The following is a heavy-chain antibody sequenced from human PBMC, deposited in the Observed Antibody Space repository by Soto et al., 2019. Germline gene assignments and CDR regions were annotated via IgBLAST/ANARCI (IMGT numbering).Heavy chain of an antibody. CDR1: GGIFTNNA. CDR3: ANEGHNDGYNFSQGMGV. V-gene: IGHV1-69*01. Sequence: QVQLVQSGAEVKRPGSSVKVSCKGSGGIFTNNAITWVRQAPGQGLEWLGGVIPMFDTAYYAQIFRGRFTNYAHGAATTANIKLNEMTSTDSAVFCCANEGHNDGYNFSQGMGVWYQ. J-gene: IGHJ6*02. D-gene: IGHD3-16*01. CDR2: VIPMFDTA.